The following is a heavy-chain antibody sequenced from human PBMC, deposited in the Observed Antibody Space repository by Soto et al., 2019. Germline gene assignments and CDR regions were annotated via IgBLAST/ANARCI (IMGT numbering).Heavy chain of an antibody. Sequence: SLTCSILGDSISDTRFYWGWVRQSPEKGLEWIGSISHDGHAYYNPSLKSRVTLFADTSRNQFSLTMKSVTVADTALYFCARPVYGDYLGGNWFDPWGQGALVTVSS. D-gene: IGHD4-17*01. CDR3: ARPVYGDYLGGNWFDP. CDR2: ISHDGHA. V-gene: IGHV4-39*01. J-gene: IGHJ5*02. CDR1: GDSISDTRFY.